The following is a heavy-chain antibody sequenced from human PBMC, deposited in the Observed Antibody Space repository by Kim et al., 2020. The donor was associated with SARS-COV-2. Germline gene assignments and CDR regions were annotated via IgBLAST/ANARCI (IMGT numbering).Heavy chain of an antibody. Sequence: NYEQKFQGRVTITADKSTSTAYMELSSLRSEDTAVYYCARDTPNYYGMDVWGQGTTVTVSS. CDR3: ARDTPNYYGMDV. V-gene: IGHV1-69*04. J-gene: IGHJ6*02.